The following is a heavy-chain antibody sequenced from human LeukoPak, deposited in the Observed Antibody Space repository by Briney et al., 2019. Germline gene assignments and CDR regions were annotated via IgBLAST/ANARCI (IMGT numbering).Heavy chain of an antibody. CDR2: INPSGGST. D-gene: IGHD2-2*01. Sequence: ASVKVSCKASGYTFTSYYMHWVRQAPGQGLEWRGIINPSGGSTSYAQKFQGRVTMTRDMSTSTVYMELSSLRSEDTAVYYCARVKYQLLGAFDIWGQGTMVTVSS. J-gene: IGHJ3*02. V-gene: IGHV1-46*01. CDR1: GYTFTSYY. CDR3: ARVKYQLLGAFDI.